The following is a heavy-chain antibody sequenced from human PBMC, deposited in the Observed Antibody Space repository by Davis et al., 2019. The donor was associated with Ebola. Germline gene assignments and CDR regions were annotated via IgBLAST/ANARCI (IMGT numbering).Heavy chain of an antibody. CDR2: ISSKGGST. J-gene: IGHJ4*02. CDR1: GVTFSSYA. CDR3: VGGWLQQRSRFSSPFDY. D-gene: IGHD5-24*01. V-gene: IGHV3-64D*08. Sequence: GESLKIHCSAPGVTFSSYAMHWVRQAPGQGLEYVSAISSKGGSTYYADSVKGRFTIYRDNSKNTLYLEMRRLRAEDTAVYYCVGGWLQQRSRFSSPFDYWGQGTLVTVSS.